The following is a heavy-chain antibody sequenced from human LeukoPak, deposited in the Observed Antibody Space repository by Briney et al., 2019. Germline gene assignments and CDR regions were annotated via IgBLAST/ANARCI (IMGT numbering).Heavy chain of an antibody. CDR2: ISAYNGNT. CDR1: GYTFTSYG. Sequence: ASVKVSCKASGYTFTSYGISWVRQAPGQGLEWMGWISAYNGNTNYAQKLQGRVTMTTDTSTSTAYMGLRSLRSDDTAVYYCARDHNRIVGATTVGYFDYWGQGTLVTVSS. J-gene: IGHJ4*02. V-gene: IGHV1-18*01. D-gene: IGHD1-26*01. CDR3: ARDHNRIVGATTVGYFDY.